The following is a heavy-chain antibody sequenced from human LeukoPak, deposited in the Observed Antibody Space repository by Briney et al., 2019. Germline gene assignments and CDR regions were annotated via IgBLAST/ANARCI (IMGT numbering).Heavy chain of an antibody. CDR3: ATNIFIDGDRLLRSRSFDY. CDR1: GYTLTELS. Sequence: PRASVKVSCKVSGYTLTELSMHWVRQAPGKGLEWMGGFDPEDGETIYAQKFQGRVTMTEDTSTDTAYMELSSLRSEDTAVYYCATNIFIDGDRLLRSRSFDYWGQGTLVTVSS. CDR2: FDPEDGET. J-gene: IGHJ4*02. D-gene: IGHD4-17*01. V-gene: IGHV1-24*01.